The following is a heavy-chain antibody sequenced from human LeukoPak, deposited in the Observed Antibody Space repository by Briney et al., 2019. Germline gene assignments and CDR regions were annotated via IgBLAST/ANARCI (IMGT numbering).Heavy chain of an antibody. Sequence: PGGSLRLSCVVSGFTFSTSAMSWVRQAPGKGLEWVSGISESGGSTYYADSVKGRFTSSRDNSKNTLYLQMNNLRAEDTAVYYCAKEAGATPFDYWGQGTLVTVSS. CDR1: GFTFSTSA. D-gene: IGHD1-26*01. CDR3: AKEAGATPFDY. V-gene: IGHV3-23*01. CDR2: ISESGGST. J-gene: IGHJ4*02.